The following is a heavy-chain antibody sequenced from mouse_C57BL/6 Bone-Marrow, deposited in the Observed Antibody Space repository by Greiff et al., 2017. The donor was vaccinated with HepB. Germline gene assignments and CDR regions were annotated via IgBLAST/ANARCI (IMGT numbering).Heavy chain of an antibody. D-gene: IGHD2-2*01. CDR2: ISYDGSN. CDR3: ARDTMVTTGFAY. Sequence: DVQLVESGPGLVKPSQSLSLTCSVTGYSITSGYYWNWIRQFPGNKLEWMGYISYDGSNNYNPSLKNRISITRDTSKNQFFLKLNSVTTEDTATYYCARDTMVTTGFAYWGQGTLVTVSA. J-gene: IGHJ3*01. V-gene: IGHV3-6*01. CDR1: GYSITSGYY.